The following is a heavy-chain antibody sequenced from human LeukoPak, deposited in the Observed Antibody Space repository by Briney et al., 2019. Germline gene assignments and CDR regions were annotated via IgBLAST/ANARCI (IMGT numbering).Heavy chain of an antibody. V-gene: IGHV4-59*01. CDR3: ARGYSRIWYQAVVYIWLDP. J-gene: IGHJ5*02. Sequence: SETLSLTCTVSGGSISSYYWTWIRQPPGKGLEWIGYISYSGSTNYNPSLKSRVTISVDTSKNQFSLNLTSVTAAGTAVYYCARGYSRIWYQAVVYIWLDPWGQGTLVTVSS. CDR1: GGSISSYY. D-gene: IGHD6-13*01. CDR2: ISYSGST.